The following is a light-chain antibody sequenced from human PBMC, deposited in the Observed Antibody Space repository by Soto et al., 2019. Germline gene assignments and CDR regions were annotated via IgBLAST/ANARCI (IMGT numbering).Light chain of an antibody. Sequence: DIQITQSPSTLPASVGDRVTITCRASQSISSWLAWYQQKPGKAPKVLIYDASSLESGVPSRFSGSGSGTEFSLTISSLQPDDFATYYCQQYNHYWTFGQGTKVDIK. J-gene: IGKJ1*01. V-gene: IGKV1-5*01. CDR1: QSISSW. CDR2: DAS. CDR3: QQYNHYWT.